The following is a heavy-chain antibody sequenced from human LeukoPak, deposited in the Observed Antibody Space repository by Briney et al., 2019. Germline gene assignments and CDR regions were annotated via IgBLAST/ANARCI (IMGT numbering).Heavy chain of an antibody. CDR1: GGSISSSSYY. J-gene: IGHJ6*03. V-gene: IGHV4-39*01. CDR2: IYYSGST. Sequence: SETLSLTCTVSGGSISSSSYYWGWIRQHPGKGLEWIGSIYYSGSTYYNPSLKSRVTISVDTSKNQFSLKLSSVTAADTAVYYCASQQLVYYYYYYMDVWGKGTTVTISS. CDR3: ASQQLVYYYYYYMDV. D-gene: IGHD6-13*01.